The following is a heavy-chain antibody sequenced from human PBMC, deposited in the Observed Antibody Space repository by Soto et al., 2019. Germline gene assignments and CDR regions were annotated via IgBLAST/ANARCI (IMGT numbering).Heavy chain of an antibody. CDR3: AKDWGRVLGAENYWYY. J-gene: IGHJ4*02. CDR2: LSHDGSRS. V-gene: IGHV3-30-3*02. D-gene: IGHD2-8*02. Sequence: QVHLVDSGGGVVQPGRSLRLSCTTSGFLFNTYAMHWVRQAPGKGLEWVAVLSHDGSRSYYADSVKGRFTISRDNSKSTLYLQMNSLRAEDTAVYYCAKDWGRVLGAENYWYYWGQGTLVTVSS. CDR1: GFLFNTYA.